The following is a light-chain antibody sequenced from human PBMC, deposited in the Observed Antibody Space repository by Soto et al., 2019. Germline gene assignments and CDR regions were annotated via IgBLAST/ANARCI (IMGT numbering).Light chain of an antibody. CDR2: GAS. CDR1: QSVSAGY. Sequence: EIVLTQSPGTLSLSPGERATLSCRASQSVSAGYLAWYQKKPGQAPRLLIYGASSRATGIPDRFSGSGSGTDFTLTISRLEPEDFAVYYCQQCDSSPYTFGQGTKLEI. V-gene: IGKV3-20*01. CDR3: QQCDSSPYT. J-gene: IGKJ2*01.